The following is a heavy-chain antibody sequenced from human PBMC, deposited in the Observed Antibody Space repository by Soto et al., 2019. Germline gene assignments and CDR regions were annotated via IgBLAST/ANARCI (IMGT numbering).Heavy chain of an antibody. D-gene: IGHD3-3*01. J-gene: IGHJ4*02. CDR3: AKDEWLYPDY. Sequence: GGSLRLSCAASGFTFSSYAMSWVRQAPGKGLEXVSVFXGXGXXTXXXDSVKGRFTISRDNSKNTLYLQMNSLRAEDTAVYYCAKDEWLYPDYWGQGTLVTVS. V-gene: IGHV3-23*01. CDR1: GFTFSSYA. CDR2: FXGXGXXT.